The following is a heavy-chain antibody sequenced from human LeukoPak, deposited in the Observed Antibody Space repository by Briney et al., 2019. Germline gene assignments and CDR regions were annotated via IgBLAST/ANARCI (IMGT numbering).Heavy chain of an antibody. V-gene: IGHV3-20*04. CDR1: GFTFDDYG. CDR3: ARLPTMIDAFDI. Sequence: GGSLRLSCAASGFTFDDYGMSWVRQAPGKGLEWVSGINWNGGSTGYAGSVKGRFTISRDNAKNSLYLQMNSLRAEDTALYYCARLPTMIDAFDIWGQGTMVTVSS. CDR2: INWNGGST. J-gene: IGHJ3*02. D-gene: IGHD3-22*01.